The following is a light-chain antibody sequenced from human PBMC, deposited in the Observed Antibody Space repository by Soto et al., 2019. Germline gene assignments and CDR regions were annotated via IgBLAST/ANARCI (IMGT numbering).Light chain of an antibody. Sequence: QSVLTQPRSVSGSPGQSVTISCSATSSDVGGYNYVSWYQQHPGKAPKLMIYDVSKWPSGVPDRFSGSKSGNTASLTISGLQSEDEADDYCCSYAGNSLWVFGGGTKLTVL. CDR2: DVS. CDR3: CSYAGNSLWV. CDR1: SSDVGGYNY. V-gene: IGLV2-11*01. J-gene: IGLJ3*02.